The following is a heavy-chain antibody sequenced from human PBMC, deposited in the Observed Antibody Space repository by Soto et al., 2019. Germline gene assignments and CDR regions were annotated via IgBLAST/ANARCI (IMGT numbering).Heavy chain of an antibody. Sequence: SETLSLTCTVSGGSISSGDYYWSWIRQPPGKGLEWIGYIYYSGSTYYNPSLKSRVTISVDTSKNQFSLKLSSVTAADTAVYYCARDQRIGGPRRYYYYHYGMEVWGQGTTVTVSS. CDR3: ARDQRIGGPRRYYYYHYGMEV. V-gene: IGHV4-30-4*01. D-gene: IGHD2-15*01. J-gene: IGHJ6*02. CDR2: IYYSGST. CDR1: GGSISSGDYY.